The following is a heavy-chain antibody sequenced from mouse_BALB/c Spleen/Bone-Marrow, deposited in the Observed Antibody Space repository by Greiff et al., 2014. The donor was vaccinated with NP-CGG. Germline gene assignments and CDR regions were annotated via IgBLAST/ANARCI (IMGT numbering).Heavy chain of an antibody. D-gene: IGHD2-4*01. V-gene: IGHV14-3*02. J-gene: IGHJ2*01. Sequence: VQLQQSGAELVKPGASVKLSCTASGFNIKDTYMHWVKQRPEQGLEWSGWIDPANGNTKYDPNFQGKATITADTSSNTAYLQLSSLTSEDTAVYYCARDYDYFFDYWGQGTTLTVSS. CDR3: ARDYDYFFDY. CDR2: IDPANGNT. CDR1: GFNIKDTY.